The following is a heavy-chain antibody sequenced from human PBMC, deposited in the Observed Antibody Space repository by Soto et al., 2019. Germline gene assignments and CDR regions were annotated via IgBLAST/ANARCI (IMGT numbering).Heavy chain of an antibody. D-gene: IGHD1-26*01. V-gene: IGHV3-66*01. CDR3: VRDDIGLGIDY. J-gene: IGHJ4*02. Sequence: PGGSLRLSCAASGFAVGSNFMSWVRQAPVKGLEWVSLIYAGGSTYYADSVKGRFTISRDKSKNTLYLQMNSLRAEDTAVYYCVRDDIGLGIDYWGLGTLVTVSS. CDR2: IYAGGST. CDR1: GFAVGSNF.